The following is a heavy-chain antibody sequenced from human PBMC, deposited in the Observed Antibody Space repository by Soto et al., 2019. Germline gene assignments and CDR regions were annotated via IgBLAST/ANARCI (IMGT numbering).Heavy chain of an antibody. CDR3: ARAVVAADTHFDY. CDR2: INPSGGST. V-gene: IGHV1-46*03. Sequence: SVKFSCKVSGYTLTDFSMHWVRQAPGQGLEWMGIINPSGGSTSYAQKFQGRVTMTRDTSTSTVYMELSSLRSEDTAVYYCARAVVAADTHFDYWGQGTLVTVSS. D-gene: IGHD2-15*01. CDR1: GYTLTDFS. J-gene: IGHJ4*02.